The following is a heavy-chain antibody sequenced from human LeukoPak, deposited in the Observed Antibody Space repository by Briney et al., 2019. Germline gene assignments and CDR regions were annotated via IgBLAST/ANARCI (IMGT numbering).Heavy chain of an antibody. V-gene: IGHV5-51*01. CDR3: AKSTVTSLFLDV. Sequence: GESLKISSKGSGYSFTSYWIGWVRQMPGQGLEWMGITYPGDSDPRYGTSFQGQVTISADKSISTAYLQWSSLKASDTAMYYCAKSTVTSLFLDVWGQGTTVTVSS. J-gene: IGHJ6*02. CDR1: GYSFTSYW. D-gene: IGHD4-17*01. CDR2: TYPGDSDP.